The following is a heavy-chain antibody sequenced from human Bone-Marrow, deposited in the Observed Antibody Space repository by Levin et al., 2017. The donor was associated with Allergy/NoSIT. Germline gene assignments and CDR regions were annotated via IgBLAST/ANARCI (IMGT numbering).Heavy chain of an antibody. CDR3: AREEPLYCSSTSCHTPYNWFDP. D-gene: IGHD2-2*01. Sequence: GASVKVSCAASGFTFSSYGMHWVRQAPGKGLEWVAVIWYDGSNKYYADSVKGRFTISRDNSKNTLYLQMNSLRAEDTAVYYCAREEPLYCSSTSCHTPYNWFDPWGQGTLVTVSS. V-gene: IGHV3-33*01. CDR1: GFTFSSYG. CDR2: IWYDGSNK. J-gene: IGHJ5*02.